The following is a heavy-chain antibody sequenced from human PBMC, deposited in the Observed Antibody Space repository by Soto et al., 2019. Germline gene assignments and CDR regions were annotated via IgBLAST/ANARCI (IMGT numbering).Heavy chain of an antibody. J-gene: IGHJ6*02. Sequence: SETLSLTCAVSGYSISRGYYWGWIRQPPGKGLEWIGTIYHSGSTYYNPSLKSRVTISVDTSKNQFSLKVNSVTAADTAVYYCARALYCSFGLCPPLRGMDLWGPGTLLTVSS. CDR3: ARALYCSFGLCPPLRGMDL. CDR2: IYHSGST. CDR1: GYSISRGYY. D-gene: IGHD2-15*01. V-gene: IGHV4-38-2*01.